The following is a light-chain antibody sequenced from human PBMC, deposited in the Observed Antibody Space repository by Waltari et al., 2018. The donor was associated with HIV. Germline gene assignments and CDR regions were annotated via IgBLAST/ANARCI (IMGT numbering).Light chain of an antibody. CDR3: QQRYSWPLT. Sequence: PGERATLSCRASQSVRYYLAWYQQTPGQAPRLLIYDTSNRATGIPARFSGSGSGTDFTLTISSLEPEDFAVYYCQQRYSWPLTFGGGTKVEIK. CDR1: QSVRYY. CDR2: DTS. V-gene: IGKV3-11*01. J-gene: IGKJ4*01.